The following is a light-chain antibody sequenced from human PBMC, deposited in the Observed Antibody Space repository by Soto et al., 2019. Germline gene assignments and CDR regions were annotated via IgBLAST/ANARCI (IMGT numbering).Light chain of an antibody. CDR2: DVN. V-gene: IGLV2-11*01. CDR3: CSYAGSYTWV. Sequence: QSALTQPRSVSGSPGQSVTISCTGTSSDVGAYNYVSWYQHHPGKAPKLMIYDVNERPSGVPDRFSGSKSGNTASLSISGLQAEDEADYHCCSYAGSYTWVFGGGTQLTVL. CDR1: SSDVGAYNY. J-gene: IGLJ3*02.